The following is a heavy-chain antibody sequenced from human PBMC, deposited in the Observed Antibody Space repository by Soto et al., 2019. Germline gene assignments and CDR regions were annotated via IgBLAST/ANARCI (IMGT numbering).Heavy chain of an antibody. CDR2: IYSGGST. Sequence: GGSLRLSCAASGFTVSSNYMSWVRQAPGKELEWVSVIYSGGSTYYADSVKGRFTISRDNSKNTLYLQMNSLRAEDTAVYYCARPGGGSGSNYYYYGMDVWGQGTTVTVSS. CDR1: GFTVSSNY. CDR3: ARPGGGSGSNYYYYGMDV. D-gene: IGHD3-10*01. V-gene: IGHV3-66*01. J-gene: IGHJ6*02.